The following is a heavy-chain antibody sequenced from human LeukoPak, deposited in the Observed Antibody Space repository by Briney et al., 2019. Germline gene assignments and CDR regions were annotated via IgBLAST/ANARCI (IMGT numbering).Heavy chain of an antibody. CDR3: AKGRRVGIAAPIDA. Sequence: GGSLRLSCAASGFTFRHYAMSWVRQAQGEGLEWVSVISGSGTNTYYADSVKGRFTISRDNSDDTVYLQMHGLRADDTALYYCAKGRRVGIAAPIDAWGQGVMVSVSS. CDR1: GFTFRHYA. V-gene: IGHV3-23*01. D-gene: IGHD6-13*01. CDR2: ISGSGTNT. J-gene: IGHJ5*02.